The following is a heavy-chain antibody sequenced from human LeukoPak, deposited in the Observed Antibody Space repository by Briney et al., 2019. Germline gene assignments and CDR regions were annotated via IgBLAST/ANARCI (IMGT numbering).Heavy chain of an antibody. D-gene: IGHD3-9*01. V-gene: IGHV3-53*01. CDR2: IYSGGST. Sequence: GGSLRLSCAASGFTVSSNYMSWVRQAPGKGLEWVSIIYSGGSTYYADSVKGRFTISRDNSKNTPYLQMNSLRAEDTAVYYCAKDPNVLRYFDWTNPADYWGQGTLVTVSS. J-gene: IGHJ4*02. CDR1: GFTVSSNY. CDR3: AKDPNVLRYFDWTNPADY.